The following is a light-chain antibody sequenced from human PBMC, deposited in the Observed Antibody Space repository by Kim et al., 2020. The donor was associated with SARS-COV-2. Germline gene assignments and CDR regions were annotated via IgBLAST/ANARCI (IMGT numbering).Light chain of an antibody. V-gene: IGLV2-14*03. CDR1: SSDIGGYKY. J-gene: IGLJ3*02. CDR3: GSYGRSSTLM. CDR2: DVS. Sequence: GQSITISCTGTSSDIGGYKYVSWYQIHPATAPKVIIYDVSERPSGVSNRFCGSKSGNAASLTSSGLQAEDEADYYCGSYGRSSTLMFGGGTKVTVL.